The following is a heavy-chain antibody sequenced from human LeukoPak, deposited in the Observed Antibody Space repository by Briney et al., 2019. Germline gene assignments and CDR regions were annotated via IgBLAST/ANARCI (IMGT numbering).Heavy chain of an antibody. D-gene: IGHD3-22*01. Sequence: GGSLRLSCAASEFTFSNAWMSWVRQAPGKGLEWVGRIKSKTDGGTTDYAAPVKGRFTISRDDSKNTLYLQMNSLKTEDTAVYYCTTGGYYLVYYYYYMDVWGKGTTVTVSS. V-gene: IGHV3-15*01. CDR3: TTGGYYLVYYYYYMDV. CDR1: EFTFSNAW. J-gene: IGHJ6*03. CDR2: IKSKTDGGTT.